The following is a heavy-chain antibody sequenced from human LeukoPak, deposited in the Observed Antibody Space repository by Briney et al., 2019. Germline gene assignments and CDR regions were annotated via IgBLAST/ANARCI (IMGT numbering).Heavy chain of an antibody. D-gene: IGHD1-26*01. J-gene: IGHJ4*02. Sequence: GGSLRLSCAASGFTFSSYWMTWVRQAPGKGLEWVGRIKSKTDGGTTDYAAPVKGRFTISRDDSKNTLYLEMNSLKTEDTAVYYCTTDARWSGSYFGWGQGTLVTVSS. CDR2: IKSKTDGGTT. CDR1: GFTFSSYW. V-gene: IGHV3-15*01. CDR3: TTDARWSGSYFG.